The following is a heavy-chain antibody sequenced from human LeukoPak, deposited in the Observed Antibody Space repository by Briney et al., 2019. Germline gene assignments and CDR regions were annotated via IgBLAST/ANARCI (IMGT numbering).Heavy chain of an antibody. J-gene: IGHJ4*02. D-gene: IGHD6-6*01. CDR2: IWYDGSNK. CDR1: GFTFSSYG. V-gene: IGHV3-33*01. CDR3: ARDPGSAARPRYYFDY. Sequence: PGGSLRLSCAASGFTFSSYGRRWVRQAPGKGLEWVAVIWYDGSNKYYADSVKGRFTISRDNSKNRGYVQMKSRRAEDTDVYYCARDPGSAARPRYYFDYWGQGTLVTVSS.